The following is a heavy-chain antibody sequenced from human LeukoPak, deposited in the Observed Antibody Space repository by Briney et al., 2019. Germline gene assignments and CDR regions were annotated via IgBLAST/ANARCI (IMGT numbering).Heavy chain of an antibody. V-gene: IGHV1-3*01. D-gene: IGHD6-19*01. CDR3: ARGIDSSGWYYFDY. J-gene: IGHJ4*02. CDR2: INAGNGNT. Sequence: ASVKVSCKASGYTFTSYAMHWVRQAPGQRLEWMGWINAGNGNTKYSQKFQGRVTITRVTSASTAYMELSSLRSEDTAVYYCARGIDSSGWYYFDYWGQGTLVTVSS. CDR1: GYTFTSYA.